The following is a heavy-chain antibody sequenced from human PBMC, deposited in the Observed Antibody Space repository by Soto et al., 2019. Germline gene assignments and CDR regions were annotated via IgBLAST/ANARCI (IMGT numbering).Heavy chain of an antibody. V-gene: IGHV1-24*01. CDR3: ATVSITIFGVVIPDLYYMDV. J-gene: IGHJ6*03. D-gene: IGHD3-3*01. CDR2: FDPEDGET. CDR1: GYTLTELS. Sequence: ASVKVSCKVSGYTLTELSMHWVRQAPGKGLEWMGGFDPEDGETIYAQKFQGRVTMTEDTSTDTAYMELSSLRSEDTAVYYCATVSITIFGVVIPDLYYMDVWGKGTTVTVSS.